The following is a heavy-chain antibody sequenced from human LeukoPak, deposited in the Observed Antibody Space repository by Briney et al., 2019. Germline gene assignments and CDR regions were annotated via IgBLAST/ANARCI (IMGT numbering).Heavy chain of an antibody. CDR1: GYTFTSYG. V-gene: IGHV1-18*01. CDR2: ISAYNGNT. CDR3: ARDFYDFWSGYYNKPFDY. D-gene: IGHD3-3*01. J-gene: IGHJ4*02. Sequence: ASVKVSCEASGYTFTSYGISWVRQAPGQGLEWMGWISAYNGNTNYAQKLQGRVTMTTDTSTSTAYMELRSLRSDDTAVYYCARDFYDFWSGYYNKPFDYWGQGTLVTVSS.